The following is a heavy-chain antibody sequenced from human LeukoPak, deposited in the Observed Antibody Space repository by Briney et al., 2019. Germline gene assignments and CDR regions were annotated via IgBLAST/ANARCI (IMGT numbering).Heavy chain of an antibody. J-gene: IGHJ5*02. Sequence: GGSLRLSCAASGFTFSSYSMNWVRQAPGKGLEWVSSISSSSSYIYYADSVKGRFTISRDNAKNSQYLQMNSLRAEDTAVYYCASNIVVVPAAANWFDPWGQGTLVTVSS. CDR1: GFTFSSYS. CDR2: ISSSSSYI. V-gene: IGHV3-21*01. CDR3: ASNIVVVPAAANWFDP. D-gene: IGHD2-2*01.